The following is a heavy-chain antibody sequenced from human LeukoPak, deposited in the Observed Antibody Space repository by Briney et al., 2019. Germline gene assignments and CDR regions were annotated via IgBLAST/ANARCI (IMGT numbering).Heavy chain of an antibody. CDR3: AKDNKPVWFGELYVPASGGIDY. J-gene: IGHJ4*02. CDR1: GFTFSSYG. D-gene: IGHD3-10*01. Sequence: GGSLRLSCAASGFTFSSYGMSWVRQAPGKGLEWVSAISGSGGSTYYADSVKGRFTISRDNSKNTLYLQMNSLRAEDTAVYYCAKDNKPVWFGELYVPASGGIDYWGQGTLVTVSS. CDR2: ISGSGGST. V-gene: IGHV3-23*01.